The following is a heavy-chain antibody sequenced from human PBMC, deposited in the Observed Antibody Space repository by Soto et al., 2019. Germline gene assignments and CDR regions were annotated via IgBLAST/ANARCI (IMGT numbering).Heavy chain of an antibody. CDR1: GGTFSSYA. D-gene: IGHD3-10*01. CDR3: ARVRYDGLWQ. Sequence: ASVKVSCKASGGTFSSYAISWVRQAPGQGLEWMGGIIPIFGTTNYAQKFQGRVTMTRDTSTSTVYMELSSLRSEDTAVYYCARVRYDGLWQWGQGTLVTVSS. V-gene: IGHV1-69*05. CDR2: IIPIFGTT. J-gene: IGHJ4*02.